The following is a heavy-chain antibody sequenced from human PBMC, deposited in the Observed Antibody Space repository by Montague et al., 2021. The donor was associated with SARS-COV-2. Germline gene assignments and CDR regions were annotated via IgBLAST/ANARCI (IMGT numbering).Heavy chain of an antibody. Sequence: ETLSLTCTVSGGSISSSSYYWGWIRQPPGKGLEWIGSIYYSGSTYYNPSLKSRVTISVDTSKNQFSLKLSSVTAADTAVYYCAGRGVRYSSSWYSYWFDPWGQGTLVTVSS. CDR3: AGRGVRYSSSWYSYWFDP. CDR2: IYYSGST. V-gene: IGHV4-39*01. CDR1: GGSISSSSYY. D-gene: IGHD6-13*01. J-gene: IGHJ5*02.